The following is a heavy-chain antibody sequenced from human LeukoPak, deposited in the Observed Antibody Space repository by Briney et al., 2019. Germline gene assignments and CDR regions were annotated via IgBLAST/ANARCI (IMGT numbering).Heavy chain of an antibody. Sequence: PGGSLRLSCAASGFTFSSYSMNWVRQAPGKGLEWVSSISSSSSYIYYADSVKGRFTISRDNAKNSLYLQMNSLRAEDTAVYYCARDSLGAAAIQLYYYHYGMDVWGQGTTVTVSS. J-gene: IGHJ6*02. V-gene: IGHV3-21*01. CDR2: ISSSSSYI. CDR1: GFTFSSYS. D-gene: IGHD2-2*01. CDR3: ARDSLGAAAIQLYYYHYGMDV.